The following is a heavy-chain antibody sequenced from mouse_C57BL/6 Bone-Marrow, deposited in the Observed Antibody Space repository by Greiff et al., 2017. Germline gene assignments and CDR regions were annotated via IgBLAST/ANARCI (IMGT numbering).Heavy chain of an antibody. V-gene: IGHV1-55*01. CDR2: IYPGSGST. CDR1: GYTFTSYW. D-gene: IGHD1-1*01. Sequence: VQLQQSGAELVKPGASVKMSCKASGYTFTSYWITWVKQRPGQGLEWIGDIYPGSGSTNYNEKFKSKATLTEDTSSSTANMQLSSLTSEDAAVYNCGHYYYGRSDFYYWGQGTTLTVSS. J-gene: IGHJ2*01. CDR3: GHYYYGRSDFYY.